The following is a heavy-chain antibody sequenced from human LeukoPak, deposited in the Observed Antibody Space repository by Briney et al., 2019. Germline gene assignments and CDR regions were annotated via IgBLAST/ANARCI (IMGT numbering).Heavy chain of an antibody. CDR2: LYYSGST. CDR3: ARGGSGISNAFDI. J-gene: IGHJ3*02. Sequence: SETLSLTCSVSGGSISSYYWSWIRQPPGKGLEWIGYLYYSGSTNSNPSLKSRVTMSVDTSKNQFSLKLRSVTAADTAVYYRARGGSGISNAFDIWGQGTMVTVSS. V-gene: IGHV4-59*01. CDR1: GGSISSYY. D-gene: IGHD3-10*01.